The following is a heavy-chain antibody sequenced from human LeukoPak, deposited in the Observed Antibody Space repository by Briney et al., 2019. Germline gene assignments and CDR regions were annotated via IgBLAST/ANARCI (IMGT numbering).Heavy chain of an antibody. CDR2: INHSGST. CDR3: ARRGAASPRYYYGSGSYPGESHYYGMDV. Sequence: SETLSLTCAVYGGTFSGYYWSWIRQPPGKGLEWIGEINHSGSTNYNPSLKSRVTISVDTSKNQFSLKLSSVTAADTAVYYCARRGAASPRYYYGSGSYPGESHYYGMDVWGKGTTVTVSS. D-gene: IGHD3-10*01. V-gene: IGHV4-34*01. CDR1: GGTFSGYY. J-gene: IGHJ6*04.